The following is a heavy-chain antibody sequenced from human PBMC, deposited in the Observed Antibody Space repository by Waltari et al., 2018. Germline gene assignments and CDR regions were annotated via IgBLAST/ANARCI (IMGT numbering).Heavy chain of an antibody. CDR1: GASVSSGGHS. V-gene: IGHV4-30-2*01. CDR2: INDSGST. CDR3: ARDPGGFDRRFDS. J-gene: IGHJ5*01. D-gene: IGHD3-16*01. Sequence: QLQLQESGSGLVKPSQTLSLTCAVSGASVSSGGHSWSWIRLPPGRDLEGIGYINDSGSTYYNPTLKSRVTISIDSSRNQFSLKLTSVTAADTAVYYCARDPGGFDRRFDSWGQGILVTVSS.